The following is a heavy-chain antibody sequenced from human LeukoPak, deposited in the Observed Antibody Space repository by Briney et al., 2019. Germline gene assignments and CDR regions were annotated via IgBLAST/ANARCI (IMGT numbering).Heavy chain of an antibody. CDR1: GGTFSSYA. Sequence: SVKVSCKASGGTFSSYAISWVRQAPGQGLEWMGGIIPIFGTANYAQKFQGRVTITTDETTSTAYMELSSLRSEDTAVYYCARSPRYYDSSGYYGSFDYWGQGTLVTVSS. CDR3: ARSPRYYDSSGYYGSFDY. J-gene: IGHJ4*02. D-gene: IGHD3-22*01. CDR2: IIPIFGTA. V-gene: IGHV1-69*05.